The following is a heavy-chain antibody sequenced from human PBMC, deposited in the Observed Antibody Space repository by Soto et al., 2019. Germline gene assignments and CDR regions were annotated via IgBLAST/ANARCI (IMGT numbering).Heavy chain of an antibody. CDR3: ARGKSTTYLSIGVIDY. Sequence: EVQLVESGGGLVQPGGSLRLSCAASGFTFSSYWMHWVRQAPGKGLVWVSRINSDGSSTSYADSVKGRFTISRDNAKNTLYLQMNSLRAEDTAVCYCARGKSTTYLSIGVIDYWGQGTLVTVSS. CDR2: INSDGSST. CDR1: GFTFSSYW. J-gene: IGHJ4*02. D-gene: IGHD1-26*01. V-gene: IGHV3-74*01.